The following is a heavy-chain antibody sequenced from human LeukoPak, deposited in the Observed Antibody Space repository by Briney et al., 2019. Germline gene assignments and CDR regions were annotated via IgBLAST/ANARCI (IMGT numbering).Heavy chain of an antibody. J-gene: IGHJ2*01. CDR1: GFSVILKY. V-gene: IGHV3-53*01. Sequence: QPGGSLTLSCKGSGFSVILKYMNGLRQAPGKGWEWASILYSGGSTYYADSVKGRFTVSRDSSKNTLYLHMNSLRVEDTAVYYCARVGDHYHWYLDVWGRGTLVTVSS. CDR2: LYSGGST. CDR3: ARVGDHYHWYLDV. D-gene: IGHD3-10*01.